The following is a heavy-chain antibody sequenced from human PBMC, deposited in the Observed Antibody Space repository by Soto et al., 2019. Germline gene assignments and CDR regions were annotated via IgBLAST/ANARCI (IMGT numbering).Heavy chain of an antibody. CDR1: GGTFSSYA. CDR3: ARAPYSYGHSPRGFDY. CDR2: IIPIFGTA. V-gene: IGHV1-69*13. Sequence: GASVKVSCKASGGTFSSYAISWVRQAPGQGLEWMGGIIPIFGTANYAQKFQGRVTITADESTSTAYMELSSLRSEDTAVYYCARAPYSYGHSPRGFDYWGQGTLVTVSS. D-gene: IGHD5-18*01. J-gene: IGHJ4*02.